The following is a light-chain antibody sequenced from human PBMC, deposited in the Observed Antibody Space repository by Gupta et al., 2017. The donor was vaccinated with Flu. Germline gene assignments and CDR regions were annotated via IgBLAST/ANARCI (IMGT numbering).Light chain of an antibody. CDR2: DAS. CDR1: QSVSTY. V-gene: IGKV3-11*01. J-gene: IGKJ2*01. Sequence: EIELTQSPATLSLSPGERATLSCRASQSVSTYLAWYQKKPGQAPRLLIDDASNRATGIPARFGGSGSGTNFALTISRREPEDFSVYYCQKRSHWPTVIFGQGTRLEIK. CDR3: QKRSHWPTVI.